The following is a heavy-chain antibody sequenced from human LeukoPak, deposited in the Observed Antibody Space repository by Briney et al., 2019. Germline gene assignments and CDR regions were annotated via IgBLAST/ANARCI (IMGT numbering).Heavy chain of an antibody. Sequence: PGRSLRLSCAASGFTISSYGMHWVRQAPGRGLEWVAVISYDGSNKYYADSVKGRFTISRDNSKNTLYLQMNSLRAEDTAVYYCAKLAGSFDYWGQGTLVTVSS. D-gene: IGHD3-10*01. CDR2: ISYDGSNK. CDR1: GFTISSYG. V-gene: IGHV3-30*18. J-gene: IGHJ4*02. CDR3: AKLAGSFDY.